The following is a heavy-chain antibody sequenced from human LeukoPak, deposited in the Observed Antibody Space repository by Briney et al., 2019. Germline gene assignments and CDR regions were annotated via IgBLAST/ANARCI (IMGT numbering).Heavy chain of an antibody. D-gene: IGHD6-6*01. CDR1: GSSFTSYW. CDR2: IYPGDSDT. V-gene: IGHV5-51*01. J-gene: IGHJ4*02. CDR3: ARERSSQGYFDF. Sequence: KPGESLKISCKGSGSSFTSYWIGWVRQLPGKGLEWMGIIYPGDSDTRYSPSFQGQVTISADKSISTAYLQWSGLKASDTAMYYCARERSSQGYFDFWGQGTLVTVSS.